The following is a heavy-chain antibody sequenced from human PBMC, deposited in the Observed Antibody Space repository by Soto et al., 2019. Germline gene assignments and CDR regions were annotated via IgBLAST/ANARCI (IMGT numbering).Heavy chain of an antibody. CDR2: IYYTGST. CDR1: SDSTSSYY. Sequence: SETLSLTCSVSSDSTSSYYWSWIRQPPGKGLEWIGHIYYTGSTNHNPSLKSRVTISVDTSKNQFSLKLSSVIAADTAVYYCARSPGMSFDYWGQGIQVTVSS. V-gene: IGHV4-59*01. CDR3: ARSPGMSFDY. D-gene: IGHD3-10*01. J-gene: IGHJ4*02.